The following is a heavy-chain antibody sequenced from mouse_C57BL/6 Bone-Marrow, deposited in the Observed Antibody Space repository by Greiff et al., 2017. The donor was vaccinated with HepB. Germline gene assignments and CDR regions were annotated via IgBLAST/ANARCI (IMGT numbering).Heavy chain of an antibody. Sequence: QVQLQQPGAELVKPGASVKLSCKASGYTFTSYWMQWVKQRPGQGLEWIGEIDPSDSYTNYNQKFKGKATLAVDTSSSTAYMQLSSLTSEDSAVYDCAIYYGSSWWYFDVWGTGTTVTVSS. CDR1: GYTFTSYW. J-gene: IGHJ1*03. CDR2: IDPSDSYT. D-gene: IGHD1-1*01. V-gene: IGHV1-50*01. CDR3: AIYYGSSWWYFDV.